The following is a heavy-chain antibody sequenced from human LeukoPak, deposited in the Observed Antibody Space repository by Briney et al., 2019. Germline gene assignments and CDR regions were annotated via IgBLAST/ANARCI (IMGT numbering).Heavy chain of an antibody. D-gene: IGHD2-21*02. V-gene: IGHV3-23*01. CDR1: GFTFSSYW. J-gene: IGHJ5*02. Sequence: PGGSLRLSCAASGFTFSSYWMHWVRQAPGKGLEWVSAISGSGGSTYYADSVKGRFTISRDNSKNTLYLQMNSLRAEDTAVYYCAKGKHIVVVTAPNWFDPWGQGTLVTVSS. CDR3: AKGKHIVVVTAPNWFDP. CDR2: ISGSGGST.